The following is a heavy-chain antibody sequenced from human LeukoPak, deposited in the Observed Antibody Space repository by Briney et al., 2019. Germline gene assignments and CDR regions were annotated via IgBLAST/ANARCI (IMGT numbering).Heavy chain of an antibody. CDR2: INHSGST. D-gene: IGHD6-6*01. CDR1: GGSFSGYY. Sequence: PSETLSLTCAVYGGSFSGYYWSWIRQPPGKGLEWIGEINHSGSTNYNPPLKSRVTISVDTSKNQFSLKLSSVTAADTAVYYCARGKKYSSSSVWGQGTTVTVSS. CDR3: ARGKKYSSSSV. V-gene: IGHV4-34*01. J-gene: IGHJ6*02.